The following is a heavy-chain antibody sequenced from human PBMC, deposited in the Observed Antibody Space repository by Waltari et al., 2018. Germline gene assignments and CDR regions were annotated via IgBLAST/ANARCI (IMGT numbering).Heavy chain of an antibody. Sequence: QVQLQQWGAGLLKPSETLSLTCAVYGGSFRGYYWSWFRQPPGKGREWIGEINHSGSTNYNPSLKSRVTMTEDTSTDTAYMELSSLRSEDTAVYYCATPSPLRLGEPEIPSGAFDIWGQGTMVTVSS. V-gene: IGHV4-34*01. D-gene: IGHD3-16*01. CDR3: ATPSPLRLGEPEIPSGAFDI. CDR1: GGSFRGYY. CDR2: INHSGST. J-gene: IGHJ3*02.